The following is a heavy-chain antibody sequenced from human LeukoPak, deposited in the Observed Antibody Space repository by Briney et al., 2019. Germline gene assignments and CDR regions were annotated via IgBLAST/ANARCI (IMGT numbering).Heavy chain of an antibody. CDR3: ARTGPYSSSSGFDY. J-gene: IGHJ4*02. D-gene: IGHD6-6*01. V-gene: IGHV4-4*07. CDR1: GGSISSYY. CDR2: IYTSGST. Sequence: PSETLSLTCTVSGGSISSYYWSWIRQPAGKGLEWIGRIYTSGSTNYNPSLKSRVTISVDTSKNQFSLKLSSVTAADTAVYYCARTGPYSSSSGFDYWGQGTLVTVSS.